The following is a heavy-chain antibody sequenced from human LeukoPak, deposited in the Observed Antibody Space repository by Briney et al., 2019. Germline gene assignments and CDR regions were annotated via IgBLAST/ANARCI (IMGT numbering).Heavy chain of an antibody. J-gene: IGHJ4*02. CDR1: GFTFSSSA. V-gene: IGHV4-34*01. CDR3: ARATYYYDSRSPRKYYFDY. Sequence: GSLRLSCAASGFTFSSSAMSWVRQPPGKGLEWIGEINHSGSTNYNPSLKSRVTISVDTSKNQFSLKLSSVTAADTAVYYCARATYYYDSRSPRKYYFDYWGQGTLVTVSS. CDR2: INHSGST. D-gene: IGHD3-22*01.